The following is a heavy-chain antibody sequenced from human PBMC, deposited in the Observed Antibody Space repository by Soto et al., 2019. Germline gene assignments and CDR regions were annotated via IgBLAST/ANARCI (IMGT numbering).Heavy chain of an antibody. CDR1: GGSISSGGYY. CDR3: ARERGGKHLPKPQNCFDY. CDR2: IYYSGST. V-gene: IGHV4-31*03. D-gene: IGHD3-16*01. J-gene: IGHJ4*02. Sequence: QVQLHESGTGLVKPSQTLFLTCTVSGGSISSGGYYWSWIRQHPGKGLEWIGYIYYSGSTYYNPSLKSRVTISVDTSKNQFSLKLSSVTAADTAVYYCARERGGKHLPKPQNCFDYWGQGTLVTGSS.